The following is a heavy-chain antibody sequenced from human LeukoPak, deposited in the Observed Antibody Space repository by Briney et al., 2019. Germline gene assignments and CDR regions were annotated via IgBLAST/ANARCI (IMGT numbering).Heavy chain of an antibody. D-gene: IGHD1-26*01. CDR3: AKGRGGGSYYVGWVTSFDY. CDR1: GFTFSSYA. CDR2: ISGSVGSR. J-gene: IGHJ4*02. Sequence: PGGSLRLSCAVSGFTFSSYAMSWVRQAPGPGVEWVSAISGSVGSRYYADSVNGRFTIFSDNSKNTLYPQMNSLRAEDTAVYYCAKGRGGGSYYVGWVTSFDYWGQGTLVTVSS. V-gene: IGHV3-23*01.